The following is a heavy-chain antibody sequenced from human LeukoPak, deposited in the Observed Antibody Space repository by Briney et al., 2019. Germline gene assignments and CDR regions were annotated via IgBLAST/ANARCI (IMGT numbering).Heavy chain of an antibody. CDR3: TTALYGSGSYYEGFDY. D-gene: IGHD3-10*01. J-gene: IGHJ4*02. CDR1: GFTFSSYA. Sequence: GGSLRLSCAASGFTFSSYAMHWVRQAPGKGLEWVAVISYDGSNKYYADSVKGRFTISRDNSKNTLYLQMNSLKTEDTAVYYCTTALYGSGSYYEGFDYWGQGTLVTVSS. V-gene: IGHV3-30-3*01. CDR2: ISYDGSNK.